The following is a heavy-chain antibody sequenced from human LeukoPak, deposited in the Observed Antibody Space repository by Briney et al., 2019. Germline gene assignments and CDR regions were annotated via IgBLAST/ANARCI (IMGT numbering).Heavy chain of an antibody. Sequence: GGSLRLSCAASGFTFSSYSMNWVRQGPGKGLEWVSCISSSSSTIYYADAVKGRFTISRDNAKNSLYVQMNRLRAEDTAVYYCAREIERNCTNGVCYPEQLDPWGQGTLVTVSS. CDR2: ISSSSSTI. CDR3: AREIERNCTNGVCYPEQLDP. D-gene: IGHD2-8*01. V-gene: IGHV3-48*01. CDR1: GFTFSSYS. J-gene: IGHJ5*02.